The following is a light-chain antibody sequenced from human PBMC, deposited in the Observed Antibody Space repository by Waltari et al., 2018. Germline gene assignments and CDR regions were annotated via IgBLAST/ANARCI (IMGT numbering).Light chain of an antibody. CDR2: KNN. Sequence: QSVLTQPPSASGTPGQKVTISCNGSSSNIGSNYVYWYQQLPVTAPKLLIFKNNQRPSGVPDRFYASKSGTSASRAINGLRSEDEADYYCAAWDDSLSGLVLGGGTKVTVL. CDR1: SSNIGSNY. J-gene: IGLJ3*02. V-gene: IGLV1-47*01. CDR3: AAWDDSLSGLV.